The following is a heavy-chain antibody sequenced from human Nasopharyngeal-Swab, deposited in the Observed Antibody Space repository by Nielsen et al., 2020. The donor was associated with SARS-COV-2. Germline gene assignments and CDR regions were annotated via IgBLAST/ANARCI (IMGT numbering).Heavy chain of an antibody. Sequence: GESLKISCAASGFTLSTYWMHWVRQAPGKGLEWVSLISTGGTTSYADSVKGRFTISRDISKNTLYLQMNSLRAEDTAVYYCARDRGFDGYYYMDVWGKGTTVTVSS. D-gene: IGHD3-10*01. CDR3: ARDRGFDGYYYMDV. CDR2: ISTGGTT. CDR1: GFTLSTYW. V-gene: IGHV3-53*01. J-gene: IGHJ6*03.